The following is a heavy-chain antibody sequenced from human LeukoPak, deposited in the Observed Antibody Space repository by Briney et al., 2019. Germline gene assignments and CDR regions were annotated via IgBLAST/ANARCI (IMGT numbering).Heavy chain of an antibody. D-gene: IGHD3-16*02. V-gene: IGHV4-39*01. Sequence: MASETLSLTCTVSGVSISSSSYYWGWVRQPPGKGLEWIGTIYYSGNTYYNPPLKSRVTLSVDTSKTQFSLKLNAVTAADTAVYYCARHRGARLSPIDYWGQGTLVTVSS. J-gene: IGHJ4*02. CDR1: GVSISSSSYY. CDR2: IYYSGNT. CDR3: ARHRGARLSPIDY.